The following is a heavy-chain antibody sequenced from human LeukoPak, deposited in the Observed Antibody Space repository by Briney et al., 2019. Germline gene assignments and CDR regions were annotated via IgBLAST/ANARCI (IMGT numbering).Heavy chain of an antibody. V-gene: IGHV3-30-3*01. CDR3: ARAVGYCSSTSCYQSEYYFDY. CDR2: ISYDGSNK. Sequence: GRSLRLSCAASGFTFSSYAMHWVRQAPGKGLEWVAVISYDGSNKYYADSVKGRFTISRDNSKNTLYLQMNSLRAEDTAVYYCARAVGYCSSTSCYQSEYYFDYWGQGTLVTVSS. CDR1: GFTFSSYA. J-gene: IGHJ4*02. D-gene: IGHD2-2*01.